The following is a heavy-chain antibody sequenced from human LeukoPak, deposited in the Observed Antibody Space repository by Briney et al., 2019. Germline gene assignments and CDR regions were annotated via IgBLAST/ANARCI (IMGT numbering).Heavy chain of an antibody. D-gene: IGHD2-15*01. J-gene: IGHJ4*02. Sequence: PGGSLRLSCAPSGFTFSSSAMSWVRHAPGKGLEWVSAISNNGGYTYYADSVQGRFTISRDNSKSTLCLQMNSLRAEDTAVYYCAKQLGYCSDGSCYFPYWGQGTLVTVSS. V-gene: IGHV3-23*01. CDR1: GFTFSSSA. CDR2: ISNNGGYT. CDR3: AKQLGYCSDGSCYFPY.